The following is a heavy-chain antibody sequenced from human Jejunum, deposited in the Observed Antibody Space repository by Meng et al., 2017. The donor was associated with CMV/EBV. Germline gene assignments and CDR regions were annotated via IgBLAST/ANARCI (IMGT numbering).Heavy chain of an antibody. D-gene: IGHD3-10*01. V-gene: IGHV3-53*01. Sequence: VLCVGCGGGWRQRGGSRRRSCVVSGIPDSSNCIKWVRQAPGKVLEWISVIYSGGSTYYADSVKGRFTISRDNSKNMLYLQMNSLRAEDTAVYYCARRDEGYGPFDYWGQGTLVTVSS. CDR3: ARRDEGYGPFDY. J-gene: IGHJ4*02. CDR2: IYSGGST. CDR1: GIPDSSNC.